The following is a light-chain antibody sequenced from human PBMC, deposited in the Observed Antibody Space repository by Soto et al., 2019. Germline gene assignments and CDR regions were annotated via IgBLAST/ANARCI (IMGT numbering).Light chain of an antibody. CDR2: DVS. CDR3: SSYTSSSTLL. CDR1: SSDVGGYNY. Sequence: QSVLTQPASVSGSPGQSITISCTGTSSDVGGYNYVSWYQQHPGKAPKLMIYDVSNRPSGVSNSFSGSKSGNTASLTISGLQAEDEADYYCSSYTSSSTLLFGGGTKLTVL. J-gene: IGLJ3*02. V-gene: IGLV2-14*01.